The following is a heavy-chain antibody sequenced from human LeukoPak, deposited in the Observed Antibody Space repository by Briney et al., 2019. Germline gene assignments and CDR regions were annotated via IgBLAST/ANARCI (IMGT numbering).Heavy chain of an antibody. CDR1: GFPFAGYA. J-gene: IGHJ1*01. CDR2: IYSDGST. V-gene: IGHV3-53*01. Sequence: PGGSLRLSCAASGFPFAGYAMSWVRQAPGRGLEWVSVIYSDGSTYYADSVKGRFTISRDNSRNTLYLQMNSLRAEDTAMYYCARDPHGYGSAWGQGTLVTVSS. D-gene: IGHD3-10*01. CDR3: ARDPHGYGSA.